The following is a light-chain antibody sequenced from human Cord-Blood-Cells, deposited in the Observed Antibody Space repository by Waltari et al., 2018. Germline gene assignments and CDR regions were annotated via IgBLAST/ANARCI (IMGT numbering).Light chain of an antibody. Sequence: DLEMTQTPLSLPVTPGEPASLPCRSSQSLLDSDDGNTYLDWYQQKPGQSPKLLIYTISYRASGVPDRFRGSGSGTDFTLKISRVEAEDVGVYYCMQRIEFPWTFGQGTKVEIK. V-gene: IGKV2-40*01. J-gene: IGKJ1*01. CDR3: MQRIEFPWT. CDR1: QSLLDSDDGNTY. CDR2: TIS.